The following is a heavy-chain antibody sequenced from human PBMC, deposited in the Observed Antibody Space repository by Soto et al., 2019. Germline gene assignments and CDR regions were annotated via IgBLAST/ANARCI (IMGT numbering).Heavy chain of an antibody. CDR3: AKDLVGGVRYYYGMDV. D-gene: IGHD1-26*01. J-gene: IGHJ6*02. Sequence: GGTLRRSCAASRFSFSSHRSHCYLQSPSKGLEWVAVISYDGSQKYYADSVKGRFTISRDNSKNTLYLQMNSLRGEDKAVYYCAKDLVGGVRYYYGMDVWGQGTTVTVSS. CDR2: ISYDGSQK. V-gene: IGHV3-30*18. CDR1: RFSFSSHR.